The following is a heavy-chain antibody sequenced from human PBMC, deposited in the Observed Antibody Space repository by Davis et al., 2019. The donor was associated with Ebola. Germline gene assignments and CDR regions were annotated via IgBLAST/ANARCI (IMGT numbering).Heavy chain of an antibody. CDR1: GFTFSSYS. Sequence: GESLKISCAASGFTFSSYSMNWVRQAPGKGLEWVSYISSSSSTIYYADSVKGRFTISRDNAKNSLYLQMNSLRDEDTAVYYCARGPDDVNYYDSSGIDYWGQGTLVTVSS. V-gene: IGHV3-48*02. CDR2: ISSSSSTI. J-gene: IGHJ4*02. D-gene: IGHD3-22*01. CDR3: ARGPDDVNYYDSSGIDY.